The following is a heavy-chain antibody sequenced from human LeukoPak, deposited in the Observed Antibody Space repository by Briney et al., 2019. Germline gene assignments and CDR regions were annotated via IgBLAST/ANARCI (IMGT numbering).Heavy chain of an antibody. CDR1: VFTFSSYA. V-gene: IGHV3-23*01. CDR2: ISGSGGRT. J-gene: IGHJ4*02. Sequence: GGSLRLSCAASVFTFSSYAMSWVRQAPGKGLEWVPSISGSGGRTYYADSVKGRFTISRDNSKNTLYLQTNSLRAEETAVYYCAKGHIDDGGYYYFDYWGQGTLVTVSS. D-gene: IGHD3-22*01. CDR3: AKGHIDDGGYYYFDY.